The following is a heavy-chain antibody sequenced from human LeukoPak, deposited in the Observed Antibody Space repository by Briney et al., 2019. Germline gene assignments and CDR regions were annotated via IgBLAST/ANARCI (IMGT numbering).Heavy chain of an antibody. CDR3: ARGAAYYSSSWYFFDY. CDR1: GFTFSDYY. V-gene: IGHV3-11*01. D-gene: IGHD6-13*01. Sequence: PGGSLRLSCAASGFTFSDYYMSWIRQAPGKGLEWISGISSHEDTIYYADSVMGRFTISRDNAKNSLFLQMNSLRVDDTAVYYCARGAAYYSSSWYFFDYWGQGTLVTVSS. J-gene: IGHJ4*02. CDR2: ISSHEDTI.